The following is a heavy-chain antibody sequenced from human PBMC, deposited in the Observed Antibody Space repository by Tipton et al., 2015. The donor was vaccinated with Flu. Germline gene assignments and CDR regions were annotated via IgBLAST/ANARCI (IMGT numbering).Heavy chain of an antibody. D-gene: IGHD1-14*01. J-gene: IGHJ4*02. CDR1: GGSISSRSYY. CDR2: IYNSGST. CDR3: ATNVASWRVWEPRDY. Sequence: TLSLTCTVSGGSISSRSYYWGWIRQPPGKGLEWIGNIYNSGSTYYNPSLKSRVTISIDTSKNQFSLRLSFVTAADTAVYYCATNVASWRVWEPRDYGGQGTLVTVSS. V-gene: IGHV4-39*07.